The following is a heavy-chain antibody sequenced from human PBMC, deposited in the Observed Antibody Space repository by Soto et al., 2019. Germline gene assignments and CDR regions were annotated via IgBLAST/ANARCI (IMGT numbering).Heavy chain of an antibody. V-gene: IGHV1-18*01. CDR3: ARDPPETPADY. J-gene: IGHJ4*02. CDR2: ISAKNGDT. CDR1: GYTFTNYG. Sequence: ASVKVSCKASGYTFTNYGVSWVRQAPGQGLEWMGWISAKNGDTNFAQRFRGRISMTTDTSTNTVYMELRSLKPDDTAVYYCARDPPETPADYWGQGTLVTV.